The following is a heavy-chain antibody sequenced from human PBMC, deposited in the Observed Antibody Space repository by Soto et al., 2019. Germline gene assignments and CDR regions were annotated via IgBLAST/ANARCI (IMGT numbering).Heavy chain of an antibody. D-gene: IGHD2-15*01. J-gene: IGHJ6*02. CDR3: AHKGGRGAAMDV. Sequence: QITLKESGPTLVKPTQTLTLTCTFSGFSLSNSGVGVAWIRQPPGKALEWLTLIYWDDDERYSPSLKSRLTITKDTSKSQVVLTLTNMDPVDTATYFCAHKGGRGAAMDVWGQGTTVTVSS. V-gene: IGHV2-5*02. CDR1: GFSLSNSGVG. CDR2: IYWDDDE.